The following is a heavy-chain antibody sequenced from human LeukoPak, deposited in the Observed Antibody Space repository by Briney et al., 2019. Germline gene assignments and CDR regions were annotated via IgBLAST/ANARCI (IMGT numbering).Heavy chain of an antibody. CDR3: ARSTTPIAVAAPLDY. CDR1: GYTFTTHD. Sequence: ASVKVSCKASGYTFTTHDLTWVRQATGQGLEWMGWMNPGNGDTAYAQKFQGRVAMTRDTSMSTVYMELSSLRSEDTAVYYCARSTTPIAVAAPLDYWGQGPWSPSPQ. D-gene: IGHD6-19*01. V-gene: IGHV1-8*01. J-gene: IGHJ4*02. CDR2: MNPGNGDT.